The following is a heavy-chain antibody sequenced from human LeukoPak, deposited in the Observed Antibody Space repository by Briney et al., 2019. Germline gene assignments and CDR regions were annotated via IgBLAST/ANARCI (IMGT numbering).Heavy chain of an antibody. CDR1: GFTFAKFA. V-gene: IGHV3-23*01. J-gene: IGHJ4*02. D-gene: IGHD2-2*01. CDR3: AKDHCSSTSCQEDY. CDR2: ISGSGIVT. Sequence: GGSLRLSCAISGFTFAKFAMSWVRQAPGKGLEWVSTISGSGIVTYYADSVKGRFTISRDNSKNTLYLQMNSLRAEDTAVYYCAKDHCSSTSCQEDYWGQGTLVTVSS.